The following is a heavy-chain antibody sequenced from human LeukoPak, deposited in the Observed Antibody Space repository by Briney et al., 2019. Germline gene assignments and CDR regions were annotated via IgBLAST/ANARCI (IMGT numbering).Heavy chain of an antibody. J-gene: IGHJ4*02. V-gene: IGHV3-23*01. CDR3: AKDMSRRGELTFLFDY. Sequence: QPGGSLRLSCAASGFTFSNYAMSWVRQAPGKGLEWVSAISGSGGSTYYADSVKGRFTISRDNAKNSLYLQMNSLRAEDTALYYCAKDMSRRGELTFLFDYWGQGTLVTVSS. D-gene: IGHD3-16*02. CDR2: ISGSGGST. CDR1: GFTFSNYA.